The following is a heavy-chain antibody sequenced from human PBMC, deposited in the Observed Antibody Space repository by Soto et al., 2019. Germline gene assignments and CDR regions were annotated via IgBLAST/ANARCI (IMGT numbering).Heavy chain of an antibody. J-gene: IGHJ5*02. CDR2: IYHSGST. D-gene: IGHD3-10*01. Sequence: SETLSLTCAVSGYSISSGYYWGWIRQPPGKGLEWIGSIYHSGSTYYNPSLKSRVTISVDTSKNQFSLKLSSVTAADTAVYYCARVLLWFGELPRCCFDPWRQGTLVTVSS. CDR3: ARVLLWFGELPRCCFDP. CDR1: GYSISSGYY. V-gene: IGHV4-38-2*01.